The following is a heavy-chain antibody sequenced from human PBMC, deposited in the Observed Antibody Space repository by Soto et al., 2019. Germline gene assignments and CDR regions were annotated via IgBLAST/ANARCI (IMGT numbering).Heavy chain of an antibody. CDR1: GYTFTSYG. V-gene: IGHV1-18*01. CDR2: ISTSKGDT. Sequence: QVQMVQSGPEVKKPGASVKVSGKTSGYTFTSYGVAWVRQAPGQGLEWMGWISTSKGDTTYAQKFQGRVTMTTDTSTSTAYMELRSLRFDDTAVYYCATRSPAFDFWGQGTLVTVSS. CDR3: ATRSPAFDF. J-gene: IGHJ4*02.